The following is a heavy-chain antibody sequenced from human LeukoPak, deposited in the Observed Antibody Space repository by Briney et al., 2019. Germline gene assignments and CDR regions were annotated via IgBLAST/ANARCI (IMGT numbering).Heavy chain of an antibody. Sequence: GGSLRLSCAASGFSFSRYAMHWVRQAPGKGLEWVAVISYDGSNKYYADSVKGRFTISRDNSKNTLYLQMNSLRAEDTAVYYCAKEGVFDYVDAFDIWGQGTMVTVSS. J-gene: IGHJ3*02. CDR3: AKEGVFDYVDAFDI. CDR2: ISYDGSNK. CDR1: GFSFSRYA. V-gene: IGHV3-30*18. D-gene: IGHD4-17*01.